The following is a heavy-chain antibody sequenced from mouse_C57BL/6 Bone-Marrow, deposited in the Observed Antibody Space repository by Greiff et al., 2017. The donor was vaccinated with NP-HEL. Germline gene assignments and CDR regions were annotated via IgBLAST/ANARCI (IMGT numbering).Heavy chain of an antibody. Sequence: DVKLVESGGGLVQPGGSLKLSCAASGFTFSDYYMYWVRQTPEKRLEWVAYISNGGGSTYYPDTVKGRFTISRDNAKNTLYLQMSRLKSEDTAMYYCARRRGSSPYYFDYWGQGTTLTVSS. J-gene: IGHJ2*01. CDR3: ARRRGSSPYYFDY. CDR2: ISNGGGST. D-gene: IGHD1-1*01. CDR1: GFTFSDYY. V-gene: IGHV5-12*01.